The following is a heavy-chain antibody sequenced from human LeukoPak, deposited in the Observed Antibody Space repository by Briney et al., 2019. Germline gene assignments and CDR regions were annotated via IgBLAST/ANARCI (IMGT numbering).Heavy chain of an antibody. D-gene: IGHD3-22*01. Sequence: GGSLRLSCAASGFTFSSYAMNWVRQAPGKGLEWVSAVSGSGASTSYADSVKGRFTISRDNAKNSLYLQMNSLRAEDTAVYYCARDQGYYYDSSGYPDAFDIWGQGTMVTVSS. CDR1: GFTFSSYA. V-gene: IGHV3-23*01. CDR2: VSGSGAST. J-gene: IGHJ3*02. CDR3: ARDQGYYYDSSGYPDAFDI.